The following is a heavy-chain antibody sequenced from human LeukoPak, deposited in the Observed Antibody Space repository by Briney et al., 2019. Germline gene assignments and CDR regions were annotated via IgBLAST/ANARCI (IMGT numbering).Heavy chain of an antibody. CDR2: ISSSRSYI. Sequence: GGSLRLSCAASGFTFSSYSMNWVRQAPGKGLEWVSSISSSRSYIYYADSVKGRFTISRDNAKNSLYLQMNSLRAEDTAVYYCARESSPEDAFDIWGQGTMVTVSS. V-gene: IGHV3-21*01. J-gene: IGHJ3*02. CDR1: GFTFSSYS. CDR3: ARESSPEDAFDI.